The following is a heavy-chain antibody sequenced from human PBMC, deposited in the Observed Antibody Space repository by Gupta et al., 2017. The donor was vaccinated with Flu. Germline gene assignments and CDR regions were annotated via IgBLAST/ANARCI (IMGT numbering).Heavy chain of an antibody. CDR1: GGSISSGGYY. CDR3: ARARGDIVVVPAAMCFDY. V-gene: IGHV4-31*03. Sequence: QVQLQESGPVLVTPSQTLSLTCTVSGGSISSGGYYWSWFRQHPGKGLGWIGYIYYSGSTYYNPSLKSRVTISVDTSKNQFSLKLSSVTAADTAVYYCARARGDIVVVPAAMCFDYWGQGTLVTVSS. D-gene: IGHD2-2*01. CDR2: IYYSGST. J-gene: IGHJ4*02.